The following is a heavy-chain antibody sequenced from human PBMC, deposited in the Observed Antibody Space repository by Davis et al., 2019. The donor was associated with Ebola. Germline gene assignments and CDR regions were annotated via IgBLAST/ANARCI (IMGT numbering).Heavy chain of an antibody. CDR3: ATKIPGSTWWPDFDY. V-gene: IGHV4/OR15-8*02. CDR2: IHHSGNT. CDR1: GASITSDKW. J-gene: IGHJ4*02. Sequence: MPSETLSLTCVVSGASITSDKWWSWVRQPPGKGLEWIGEIHHSGNTNYKPSLKRRVTISVDKSNNKFSLNLNSVTAADTATYYCATKIPGSTWWPDFDYWGQGALVTVSS. D-gene: IGHD6-13*01.